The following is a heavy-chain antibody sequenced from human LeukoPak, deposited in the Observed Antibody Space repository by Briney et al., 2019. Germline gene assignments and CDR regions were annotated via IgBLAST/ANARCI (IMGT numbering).Heavy chain of an antibody. CDR1: GFTFKNYW. Sequence: PGGSLRLSCAASGFTFKNYWMHWVRHAPGKGPVWVSRNDDGSSTSYADSVKGRFAISRDDAKNTLYLQMNSLRAEDTAVYYCVRGGASTWSWGQGTLVTVSS. CDR3: VRGGASTWS. CDR2: NDDGSST. D-gene: IGHD2-15*01. V-gene: IGHV3-74*01. J-gene: IGHJ5*02.